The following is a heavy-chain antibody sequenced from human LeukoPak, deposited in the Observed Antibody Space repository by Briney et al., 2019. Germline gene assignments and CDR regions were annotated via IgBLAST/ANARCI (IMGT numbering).Heavy chain of an antibody. Sequence: GGSLRLSCAASGFTFSNYAMSWGRQAPGKGLEWVSTLSRSGGTTYYADSVKGHFTISRDNSKNTLYVQMNNLRSDTKDVYYSAKYRRDNWPNWYFDLWGRGTLVTVSS. D-gene: IGHD1-20*01. CDR2: LSRSGGTT. CDR1: GFTFSNYA. V-gene: IGHV3-23*01. J-gene: IGHJ2*01. CDR3: AKYRRDNWPNWYFDL.